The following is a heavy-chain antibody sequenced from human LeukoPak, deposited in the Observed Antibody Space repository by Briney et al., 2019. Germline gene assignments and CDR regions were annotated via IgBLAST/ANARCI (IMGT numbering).Heavy chain of an antibody. CDR1: GGPISSYY. J-gene: IGHJ4*02. Sequence: PSEPLTLACSVSGGPISSYYWSWIRQPAGKGREWIGRIYTSGSTHYNPSLKSRATMSVDTSKTQCSLKLSSVTAANTAVYYCAREREYDFWSGLFDYWGQGTLVTVSS. CDR2: IYTSGST. V-gene: IGHV4-4*07. D-gene: IGHD3-3*01. CDR3: AREREYDFWSGLFDY.